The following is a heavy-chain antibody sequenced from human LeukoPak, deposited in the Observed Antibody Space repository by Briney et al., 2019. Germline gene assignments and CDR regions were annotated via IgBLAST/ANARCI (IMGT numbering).Heavy chain of an antibody. CDR3: AKSLYYDFWSGYSH. V-gene: IGHV3-30*18. CDR1: GFTFSSYG. D-gene: IGHD3-3*01. CDR2: ISYDGSNK. J-gene: IGHJ4*02. Sequence: GGSLRLSCAASGFTFSSYGMHWVRQAPGEGLEWVAVISYDGSNKYYADSVKGRFTISRDNSKNTLYLQMNSLRAEDTAVYNCAKSLYYDFWSGYSHWGQGTLVTVSS.